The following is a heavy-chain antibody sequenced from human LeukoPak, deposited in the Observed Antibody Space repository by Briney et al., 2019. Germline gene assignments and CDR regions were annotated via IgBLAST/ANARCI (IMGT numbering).Heavy chain of an antibody. J-gene: IGHJ4*02. Sequence: GGSLRLSCAASGFTFSDYYMSWIRQAPGKGLEGVSYISSSGSTIYYADSVKGRFTISRDNAKNSLYLQMNSLRAEDTAVYYCASLMTTVTTIDYWGQGTLVTVSS. CDR1: GFTFSDYY. V-gene: IGHV3-11*01. CDR3: ASLMTTVTTIDY. CDR2: ISSSGSTI. D-gene: IGHD4-17*01.